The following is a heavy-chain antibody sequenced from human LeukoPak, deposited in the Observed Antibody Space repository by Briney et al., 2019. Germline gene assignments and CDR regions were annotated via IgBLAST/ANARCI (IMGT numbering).Heavy chain of an antibody. V-gene: IGHV3-23*01. Sequence: PGGSLRLSCAASGFTFRNSAMSWVRQAPGKGLEWVSNIIGNGVSTYYADFVKGRFTISRDNSNNTLFLQMNSLSADDTAIYFCAKGRRDGYNYPFFDSWGQGAWVVVSS. D-gene: IGHD5-24*01. J-gene: IGHJ4*02. CDR3: AKGRRDGYNYPFFDS. CDR1: GFTFRNSA. CDR2: IIGNGVST.